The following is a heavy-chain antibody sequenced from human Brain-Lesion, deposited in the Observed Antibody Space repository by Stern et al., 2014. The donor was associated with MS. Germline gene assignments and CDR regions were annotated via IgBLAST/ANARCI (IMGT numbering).Heavy chain of an antibody. CDR2: FDPEDGET. CDR1: GYTLTELS. V-gene: IGHV1-24*01. CDR3: ATDRDDFRSGYSAPTKGYGLDV. J-gene: IGHJ6*02. D-gene: IGHD3-3*01. Sequence: QLVQSGAEVKKPGASVTVSCKVSGYTLTELSMHWVRQAPGKGLEWMGGFDPEDGETIYAQKFQCRVTMTEDTSTDTAYMELSSLRSEDTAVYYCATDRDDFRSGYSAPTKGYGLDVWGQGTTVTVTS.